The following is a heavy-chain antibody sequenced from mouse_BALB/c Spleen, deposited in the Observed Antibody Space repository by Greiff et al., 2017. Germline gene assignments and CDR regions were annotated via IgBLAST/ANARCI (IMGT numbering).Heavy chain of an antibody. J-gene: IGHJ2*01. V-gene: IGHV1-7*01. Sequence: VQLQQSGAELAKPGASVKMSCKASGYTFTSYWMHWVKQRPGQGLEWIGYINPSTGYTEYNQKFKDKATLTADKSSSTAYMQLSSLTSEDSAVYYCARRETTEADWGQGTTLTVSS. CDR1: GYTFTSYW. CDR3: ARRETTEAD. CDR2: INPSTGYT. D-gene: IGHD1-1*01.